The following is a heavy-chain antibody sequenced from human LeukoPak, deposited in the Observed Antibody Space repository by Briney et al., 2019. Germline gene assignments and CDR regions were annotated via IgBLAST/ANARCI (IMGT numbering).Heavy chain of an antibody. Sequence: PSETLSLTCTVSGGSISSSSYYWGWIRQPPGKGLGWIGSIYYSGSTYYNPSLKSRVTISVDTSKNQFSQKLSSVTAADTAVYYCARDRGTYYYDSSGYYGFDYWGQGTLVTVSS. CDR1: GGSISSSSYY. CDR2: IYYSGST. V-gene: IGHV4-39*07. CDR3: ARDRGTYYYDSSGYYGFDY. D-gene: IGHD3-22*01. J-gene: IGHJ4*02.